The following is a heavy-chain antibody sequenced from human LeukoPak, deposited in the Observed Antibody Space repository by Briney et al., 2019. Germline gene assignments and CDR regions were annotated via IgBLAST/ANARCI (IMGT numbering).Heavy chain of an antibody. Sequence: PSETLSLTCTVSGGSISSGGYYWSWIRQPPGKGLEWIGCIYCSGSTSYNPSLKSRVTISVDTSNNQFSLKLTSMTAADTAVYFCARERLIAGATVFDYWGQGTLVTVSS. J-gene: IGHJ4*02. CDR3: ARERLIAGATVFDY. CDR1: GGSISSGGYY. V-gene: IGHV4-61*08. CDR2: IYCSGST. D-gene: IGHD1-26*01.